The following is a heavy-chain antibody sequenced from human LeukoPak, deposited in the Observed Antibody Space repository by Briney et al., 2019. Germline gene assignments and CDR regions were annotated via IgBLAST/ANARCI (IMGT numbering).Heavy chain of an antibody. J-gene: IGHJ4*02. CDR2: IKSKTDGGTT. CDR1: GFTFSNAW. D-gene: IGHD6-13*01. CDR3: TTDLNSAGIAAAGVPGY. Sequence: PRGSLRLSCAASGFTFSNAWMSWVRQAPGKGLEWVGRIKSKTDGGTTDYAAPVKGRFTISRDDSKNTLYLQMNSLKTEDTAVYYCTTDLNSAGIAAAGVPGYWGQGTLVTVSS. V-gene: IGHV3-15*01.